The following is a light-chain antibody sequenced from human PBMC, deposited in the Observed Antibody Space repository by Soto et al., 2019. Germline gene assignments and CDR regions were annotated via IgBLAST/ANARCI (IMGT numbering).Light chain of an antibody. CDR3: QQYTNRPPWT. V-gene: IGKV3-15*01. CDR1: QNVNTN. Sequence: EIVMTQSPATLSVSPGERATLSCRASQNVNTNLAWYQQKLGQAPRLLIFGASTRATGVPARFSGSGSGTGFTLTISSLQSDDFAVYYCQQYTNRPPWTFGQGTKVDMK. J-gene: IGKJ1*01. CDR2: GAS.